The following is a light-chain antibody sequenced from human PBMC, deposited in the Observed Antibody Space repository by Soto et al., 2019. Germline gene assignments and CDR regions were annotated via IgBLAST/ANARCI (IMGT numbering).Light chain of an antibody. CDR2: EVS. CDR1: SSDVGGYNY. CDR3: SSYTGSYTYV. Sequence: QSVLTQPASVSGSPGQSIAISCTGTSSDVGGYNYVSWYQQNQGKAPKLMIYEVSNRPSGVSDRFSGSKSGNTASLTISGLQAEDEADYYCSSYTGSYTYVFGTGTKLTVL. V-gene: IGLV2-14*01. J-gene: IGLJ1*01.